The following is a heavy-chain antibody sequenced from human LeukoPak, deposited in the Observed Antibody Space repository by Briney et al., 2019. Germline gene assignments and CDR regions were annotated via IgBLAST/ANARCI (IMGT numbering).Heavy chain of an antibody. V-gene: IGHV3-11*01. J-gene: IGHJ4*02. Sequence: GGSLRLSCAASGVTFSDYYMSWIRQAPGKGLEWVSYISSSCSTIYYADSVKGRFTISRDNAKNSLYLQMNSLRAEDTAVYYCARDRGWELLRPGAYYFDYWGQGTLVTVSS. CDR3: ARDRGWELLRPGAYYFDY. CDR1: GVTFSDYY. D-gene: IGHD1-26*01. CDR2: ISSSCSTI.